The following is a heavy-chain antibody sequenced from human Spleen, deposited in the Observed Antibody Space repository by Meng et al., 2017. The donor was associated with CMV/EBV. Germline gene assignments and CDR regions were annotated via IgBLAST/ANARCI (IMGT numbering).Heavy chain of an antibody. CDR1: GFTFSSYE. V-gene: IGHV3-48*03. Sequence: GESLKISCAASGFTFSSYEMNWVRQAPGKGLEWVSYISSSSSTIYYADSVKGRFTISRDNAKNSLYLQMNSLRAEDTAVYYCARDTYYDFWSGYLAHVSGYYGMDVWGQGTTVTVSS. CDR2: ISSSSSTI. CDR3: ARDTYYDFWSGYLAHVSGYYGMDV. D-gene: IGHD3-3*01. J-gene: IGHJ6*02.